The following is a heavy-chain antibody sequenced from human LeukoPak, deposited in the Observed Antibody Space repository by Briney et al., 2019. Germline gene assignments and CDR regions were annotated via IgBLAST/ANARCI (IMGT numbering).Heavy chain of an antibody. Sequence: SETLSLTCTVSGDSIGSHYWSWIQQPPGKGLGWIGYIFYVGSTNYNPSLKSRVNISVDTSKNQFSLKLNSVTAADTAVYYCARDYYDSRGEAFDIWGQGTMVTVSS. D-gene: IGHD3-22*01. CDR1: GDSIGSHY. V-gene: IGHV4-59*11. J-gene: IGHJ3*02. CDR2: IFYVGST. CDR3: ARDYYDSRGEAFDI.